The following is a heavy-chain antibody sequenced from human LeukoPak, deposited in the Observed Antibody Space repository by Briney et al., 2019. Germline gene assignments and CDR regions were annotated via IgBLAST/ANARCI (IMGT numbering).Heavy chain of an antibody. V-gene: IGHV3-23*01. CDR1: GFTFSSYA. CDR3: AKDRGPGHYYDSSGYYYDWFDP. J-gene: IGHJ5*02. D-gene: IGHD3-22*01. CDR2: ISGSGGST. Sequence: PGGSLRLSCEASGFTFSSYAMSWVRQAPGRGLEWVSAISGSGGSTYYADSVKGRFTISRDNSKNTLYLQMNSLRAEDTAVYYCAKDRGPGHYYDSSGYYYDWFDPWGQGTLVTVSS.